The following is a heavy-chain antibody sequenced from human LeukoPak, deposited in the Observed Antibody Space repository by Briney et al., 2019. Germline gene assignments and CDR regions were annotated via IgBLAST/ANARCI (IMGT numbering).Heavy chain of an antibody. CDR3: ARDRSVAGTVDY. Sequence: PGGSLRLSCAASGFTVSSNYMSWVRQAPGKGLEWVSSISSSSTFISYADSVKGRFTISRDNAKNSLYLQMNSLTAEDTAVYYCARDRSVAGTVDYWGQGTLVTVSS. V-gene: IGHV3-21*01. CDR2: ISSSSTFI. CDR1: GFTVSSNY. J-gene: IGHJ4*02. D-gene: IGHD6-19*01.